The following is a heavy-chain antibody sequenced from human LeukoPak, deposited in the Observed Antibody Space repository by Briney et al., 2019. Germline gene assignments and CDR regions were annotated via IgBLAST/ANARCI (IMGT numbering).Heavy chain of an antibody. J-gene: IGHJ4*02. CDR3: VRHYRLNTGFDY. Sequence: SETLSLTCIVSGGSISSRSYYWGWIRQPPGKGLEWIGSIFNSGSTYYNSSLQSRVTISVDTSKNQFPLRLTSVTAADTAVYYCVRHYRLNTGFDYWGQGTLVTVSS. D-gene: IGHD7-27*01. CDR1: GGSISSRSYY. CDR2: IFNSGST. V-gene: IGHV4-39*01.